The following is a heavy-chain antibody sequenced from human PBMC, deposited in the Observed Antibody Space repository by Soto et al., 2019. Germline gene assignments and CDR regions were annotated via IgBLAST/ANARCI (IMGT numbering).Heavy chain of an antibody. Sequence: PGGSLRLSCAASGFTFSSYAMHWVRQAPGKGLEWVAVISYDGSNKYYADSVKGRFTISRDNSKNTLYLQMNSLRAEDTAVYYCARESREYSYCFFEAHSSGMDVWGQGATVTVSS. V-gene: IGHV3-30-3*01. J-gene: IGHJ6*02. CDR1: GFTFSSYA. CDR2: ISYDGSNK. D-gene: IGHD5-18*01. CDR3: ARESREYSYCFFEAHSSGMDV.